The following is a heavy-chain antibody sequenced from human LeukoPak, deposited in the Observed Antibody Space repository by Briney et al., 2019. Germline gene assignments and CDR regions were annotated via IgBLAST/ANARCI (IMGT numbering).Heavy chain of an antibody. CDR3: ASQDPADYYYMDV. Sequence: GGSLRLSCAASGFTFSSYWMSWVRQAPGKGLEWVANIKQDGSEKYYVDSVKGRFTISRDNAKNSLYLQMNSLRAEDTAVCYCASQDPADYYYMDVWGKGTTVTVSS. J-gene: IGHJ6*03. V-gene: IGHV3-7*01. CDR1: GFTFSSYW. CDR2: IKQDGSEK.